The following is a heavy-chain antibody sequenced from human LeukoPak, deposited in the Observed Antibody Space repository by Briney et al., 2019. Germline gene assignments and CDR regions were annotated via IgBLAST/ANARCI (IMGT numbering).Heavy chain of an antibody. J-gene: IGHJ4*02. D-gene: IGHD5-24*01. CDR2: ISGSGGST. CDR3: AKDLDGYHASYFGS. Sequence: GGSLRLSCAASGFTFSSYAMTWVRQVPGKGLEWVSSISGSGGSTYYADSVEGRFTISRDNSKNMVYLQMNSLRAEDTAVYYCAKDLDGYHASYFGSWGQGTLVTVSS. V-gene: IGHV3-23*01. CDR1: GFTFSSYA.